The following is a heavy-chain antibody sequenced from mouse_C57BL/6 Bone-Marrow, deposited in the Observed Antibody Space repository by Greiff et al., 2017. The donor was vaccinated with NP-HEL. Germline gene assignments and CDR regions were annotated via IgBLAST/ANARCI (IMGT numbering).Heavy chain of an antibody. J-gene: IGHJ4*01. CDR1: GFTFPDYY. D-gene: IGHD1-1*01. Sequence: EVKLMESGGGLVQPGGSLSLSCAASGFTFPDYYMSWVRQPPGKALEWLGFIRNKANGYTTEYSASVKGRFTISRDNSQSILYLQMNALRAEDSATYYCARYYYGSSYDAMDYWGQGTSVTVSS. V-gene: IGHV7-3*01. CDR3: ARYYYGSSYDAMDY. CDR2: IRNKANGYTT.